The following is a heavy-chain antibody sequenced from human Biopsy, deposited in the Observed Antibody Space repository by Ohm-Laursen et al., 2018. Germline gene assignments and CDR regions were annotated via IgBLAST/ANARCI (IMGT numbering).Heavy chain of an antibody. CDR2: INPGGNST. J-gene: IGHJ4*02. CDR1: GYTFTTYY. CDR3: VLASFDY. V-gene: IGHV1-46*01. Sequence: ASVKVSCKVSGYTFTTYYIRWVRQAPGQGLEWMGIINPGGNSTAYTQNFQGRVTTTWDTSTTTVYMELSSLRSEDTAVYYCVLASFDYWGQGTLVTVPS.